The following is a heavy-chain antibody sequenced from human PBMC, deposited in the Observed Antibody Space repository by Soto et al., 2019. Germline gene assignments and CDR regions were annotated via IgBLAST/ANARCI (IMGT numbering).Heavy chain of an antibody. D-gene: IGHD1-26*01. CDR3: ARGDVGAFDL. J-gene: IGHJ3*01. CDR1: DFTFSYYW. Sequence: EVQLVESGGGLVQPGGSLRLSCVGSDFTFSYYWMHWGRLVPGKGLVWVSRIHSDGSSTTYADSVKGRFTISRDNAKNTLSLQMASLRVQDTAVYYCARGDVGAFDLWGQGTMVTVSS. V-gene: IGHV3-74*03. CDR2: IHSDGSST.